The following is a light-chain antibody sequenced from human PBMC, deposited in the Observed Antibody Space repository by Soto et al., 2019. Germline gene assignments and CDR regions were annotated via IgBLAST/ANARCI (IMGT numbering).Light chain of an antibody. CDR2: EDT. J-gene: IGLJ2*01. V-gene: IGLV2-14*02. CDR1: RGDVGTYNL. CDR3: SSFSDSTIVV. Sequence: QSALTQPASVSGSPGQSITISCIGTRGDVGTYNLVSWYQQHPGKAPKLMIYEDTNRPSGVSNRFSASKSGNTASLSISGLQAEDEAAYYCSSFSDSTIVVFGGGTKLTVL.